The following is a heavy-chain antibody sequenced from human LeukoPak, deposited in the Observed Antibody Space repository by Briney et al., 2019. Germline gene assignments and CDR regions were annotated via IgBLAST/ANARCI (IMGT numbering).Heavy chain of an antibody. CDR3: AGNNRGGYDLTY. CDR2: INPDSGGT. CDR1: GYTFTAYY. J-gene: IGHJ4*02. Sequence: ASVKVSCKASGYTFTAYYIHWVRLAPGQGLEWMGWINPDSGGTNYAQKFQGRVTMTRDTSISTAYMELTWLTSDDTAVYYCAGNNRGGYDLTYWGQGTLVIVSP. D-gene: IGHD5-12*01. V-gene: IGHV1-2*02.